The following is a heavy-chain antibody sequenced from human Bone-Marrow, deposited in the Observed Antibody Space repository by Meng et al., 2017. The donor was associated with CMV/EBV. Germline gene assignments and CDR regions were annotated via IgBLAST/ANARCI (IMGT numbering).Heavy chain of an antibody. V-gene: IGHV4-59*01. CDR3: ARGRDFGVVTPGY. CDR2: IYYSGST. J-gene: IGHJ4*02. Sequence: SETLSLTCTVSGGSISGYFRSWIRQPPGKGLEWIGYIYYSGSTSYSPSLKSRVTISSDTSKNQFSLKLSSVTAADTAVYHCARGRDFGVVTPGYWGQGTLVTVSS. CDR1: GGSISGYF. D-gene: IGHD3-3*01.